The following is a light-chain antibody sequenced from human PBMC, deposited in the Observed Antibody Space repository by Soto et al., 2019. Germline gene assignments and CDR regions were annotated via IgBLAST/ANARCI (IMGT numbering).Light chain of an antibody. J-gene: IGKJ4*01. Sequence: EIVLTQSPGTLSLSPGERATLSCRASQSVGRNFLAWFQQKPGQAPRLLIYDASSMATGIPDRFSVSGSGTDFTLTISRLEPEDFAVFYCQQYAASPLTFGGGTKVEIK. CDR2: DAS. CDR3: QQYAASPLT. V-gene: IGKV3-20*01. CDR1: QSVGRNF.